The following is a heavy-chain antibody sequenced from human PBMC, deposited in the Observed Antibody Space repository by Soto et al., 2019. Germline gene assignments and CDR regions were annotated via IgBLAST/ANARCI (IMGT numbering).Heavy chain of an antibody. Sequence: QVQLVESGGGVVQPGRSLRLSCAASGFTFSSYGMHWVRQAPGKGLEWVAVISYDGSNKYYADSVKGRFIISRDNSKNTLYLQMNSLRAEDTAVYYCAKDLGDGVFSDIVVVPAAGDDYWGQGTLVTVSS. J-gene: IGHJ4*02. D-gene: IGHD2-2*01. CDR3: AKDLGDGVFSDIVVVPAAGDDY. V-gene: IGHV3-30*18. CDR2: ISYDGSNK. CDR1: GFTFSSYG.